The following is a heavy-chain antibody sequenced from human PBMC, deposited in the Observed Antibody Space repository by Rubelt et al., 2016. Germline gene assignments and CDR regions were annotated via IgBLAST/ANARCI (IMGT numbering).Heavy chain of an antibody. CDR3: ARVTTPWFGEFGIDY. CDR1: GYTFTSYA. J-gene: IGHJ4*02. Sequence: QVQLVQSGAEVKKPGASVKVSCKASGYTFTSYAMHWVRQAPGQRLEWMGWISDYNGNTNFDPKLQGRGPMTTDTSTSTAYMELRSLRSDDTAVYYCARVTTPWFGEFGIDYWGQGTLVTVSS. CDR2: ISDYNGNT. D-gene: IGHD3-10*01. V-gene: IGHV1-3*01.